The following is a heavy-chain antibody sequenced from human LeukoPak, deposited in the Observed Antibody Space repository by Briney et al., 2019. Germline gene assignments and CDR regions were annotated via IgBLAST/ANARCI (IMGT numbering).Heavy chain of an antibody. V-gene: IGHV4-34*11. CDR2: IYYSGST. CDR3: ARGENNWFDP. CDR1: GGSFIDYY. Sequence: QVQLQQWGAGLLKPSETLSLTCAVYGGSFIDYYWSWIRQPPGKGLEWIGYIYYSGSTNYNPSLKSRVTISVDTSKNQFSLKLSSVTAADTAVYYCARGENNWFDPWGQGTLVTVSS. J-gene: IGHJ5*02.